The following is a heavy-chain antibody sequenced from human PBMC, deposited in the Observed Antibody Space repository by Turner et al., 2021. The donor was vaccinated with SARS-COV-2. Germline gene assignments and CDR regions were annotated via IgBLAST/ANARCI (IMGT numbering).Heavy chain of an antibody. V-gene: IGHV4-31*03. CDR2: IHYSGRN. CDR1: VGSIRSGDYY. D-gene: IGHD4-17*01. CDR3: ARRRGRGDLSIDS. J-gene: IGHJ4*02. Sequence: QVQLQESCPGLVKPSQTLSLTCTVSVGSIRSGDYYWSWFRQPPGKGLEWIGYIHYSGRNYNNPSLKSRGTLSVDNSKKQFSLKLSSVTAADTAVYYCARRRGRGDLSIDSWGQGPLVTVSS.